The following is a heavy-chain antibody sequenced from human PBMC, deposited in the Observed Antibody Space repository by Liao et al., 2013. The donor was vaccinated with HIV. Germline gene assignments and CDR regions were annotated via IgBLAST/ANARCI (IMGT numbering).Heavy chain of an antibody. V-gene: IGHV4-61*02. D-gene: IGHD2-2*01. CDR2: IFTSGTT. CDR1: GDSIGTDTYY. Sequence: QVQLQESGPGLANASQTLSLICTVYGDSIGTDTYYWSWIRQPAGKGLEWIGRIFTSGTTNYNTSLKSRVSISLDTSTNEISLSLTSVTAADTAVYYCARGGEVVRGTIYGWYFDLWGHGTLVTVSS. J-gene: IGHJ2*01. CDR3: ARGGEVVRGTIYGWYFDL.